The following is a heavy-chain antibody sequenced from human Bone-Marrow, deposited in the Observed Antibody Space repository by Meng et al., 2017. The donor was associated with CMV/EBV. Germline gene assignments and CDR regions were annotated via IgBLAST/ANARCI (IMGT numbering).Heavy chain of an antibody. Sequence: GSLRLSCTVSGGSISSYYWSWIRQPPGKGLEWIGYIYYSGSTNYNPSLKSRVTISVDTSKNQLSLKLSSVTAADTAVYYCARVRSSSWYYFDYWGQGTLVTVSS. J-gene: IGHJ4*02. CDR1: GGSISSYY. CDR3: ARVRSSSWYYFDY. CDR2: IYYSGST. D-gene: IGHD6-13*01. V-gene: IGHV4-59*01.